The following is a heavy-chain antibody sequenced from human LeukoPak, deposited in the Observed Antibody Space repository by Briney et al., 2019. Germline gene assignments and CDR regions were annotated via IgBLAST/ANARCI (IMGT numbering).Heavy chain of an antibody. Sequence: GASVKVSCKESGYTFSNYYLHWVRQAPGQGLEWVGLINPTAGNTYYAHRFQGRVTMTTDTSTSTAYMELRSLRSDETAVYYCARAQWVLRYFDWLYPGDAFDIWGQGTMVTVSS. CDR2: INPTAGNT. CDR1: GYTFSNYY. J-gene: IGHJ3*02. CDR3: ARAQWVLRYFDWLYPGDAFDI. V-gene: IGHV1-46*01. D-gene: IGHD3-9*01.